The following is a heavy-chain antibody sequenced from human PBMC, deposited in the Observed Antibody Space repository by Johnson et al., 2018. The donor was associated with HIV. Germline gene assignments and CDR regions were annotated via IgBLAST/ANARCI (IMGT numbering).Heavy chain of an antibody. CDR2: IWYDGSNK. CDR1: GFTFSSYG. V-gene: IGHV3-30*19. Sequence: QVQLVESGGGVVQPGRSLRLSCAASGFTFSSYGMHWVRQAPGKGLEWVAVIWYDGSNKYYADYVQGRFTISRDNSKNTLYLQMNSLRAEDTAVYYCARDLRRYSSSPGPFDIWGQGTMVTVSS. CDR3: ARDLRRYSSSPGPFDI. J-gene: IGHJ3*02. D-gene: IGHD6-6*01.